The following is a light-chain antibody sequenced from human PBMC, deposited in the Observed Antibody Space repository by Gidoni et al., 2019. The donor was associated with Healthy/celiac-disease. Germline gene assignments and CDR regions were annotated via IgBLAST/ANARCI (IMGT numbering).Light chain of an antibody. CDR2: EDN. CDR1: SGSIASNY. CDR3: QSYDSSIRV. V-gene: IGLV6-57*02. J-gene: IGLJ3*02. Sequence: NFMLTQPHSVSESPGKTVTISCTGSSGSIASNYVQWYQQRPGSAPTTVLYEDNQRPSGVPARFSGSTDSSSNSASLTISGLKTEDEADSYCQSYDSSIRVFGGGTTLTVL.